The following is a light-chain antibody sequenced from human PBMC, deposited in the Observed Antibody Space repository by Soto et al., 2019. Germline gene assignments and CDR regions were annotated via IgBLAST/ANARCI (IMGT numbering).Light chain of an antibody. CDR3: QPWGTDVRV. CDR2: FNSDVSH. CDR1: SGDSRFA. Sequence: QLVLTQSPSASASLGASVKLTCTLSSGDSRFAIAWHHQQPQKGPRSLMKFNSDVSHNRGDGIPDRSSGSSSGAERYLAIASLQSDDEADYYCQPWGTDVRVFCGGPKQTV. J-gene: IGLJ2*01. V-gene: IGLV4-69*01.